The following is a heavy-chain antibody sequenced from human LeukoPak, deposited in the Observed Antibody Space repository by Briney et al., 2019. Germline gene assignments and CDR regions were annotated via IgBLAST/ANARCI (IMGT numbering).Heavy chain of an antibody. CDR1: GFTFNDYW. D-gene: IGHD3-10*01. J-gene: IGHJ4*02. Sequence: GGSLRLSCVGSGFTFNDYWIHWVRQAPGKGLVWVSAIKTDGSAMQYADSVKGRFTISRDNAKNSLYLQMNSLRAEDTAVYYCARFGETDYWGQGTLVTVSS. CDR3: ARFGETDY. V-gene: IGHV3-74*03. CDR2: IKTDGSAM.